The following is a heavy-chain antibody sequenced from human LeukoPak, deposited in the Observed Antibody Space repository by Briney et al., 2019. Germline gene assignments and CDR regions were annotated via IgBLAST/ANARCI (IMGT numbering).Heavy chain of an antibody. D-gene: IGHD3-16*01. CDR2: INHSGST. V-gene: IGHV4-34*01. CDR3: ARHGQRGYWFDP. J-gene: IGHJ5*02. CDR1: GDSLGGYS. Sequence: SETLSLTCAVYGDSLGGYSWSWIRQAPGKGLEWIGEINHSGSTKYNPSLTGRVTISLDTSKDQFSLKLSSMTAADTAVYYCARHGQRGYWFDPWGQGTLVTVSS.